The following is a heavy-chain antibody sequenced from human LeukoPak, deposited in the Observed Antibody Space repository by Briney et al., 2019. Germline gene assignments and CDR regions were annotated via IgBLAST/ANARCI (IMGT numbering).Heavy chain of an antibody. CDR3: ARDRYCSGGSCYGDAFDI. D-gene: IGHD2-15*01. J-gene: IGHJ3*02. Sequence: PSETLSLTCTVSGASMRSYYWSWIRQPPGKGLEWIGYIYHDGSTTYNPSLKSRVTISVDTSKNQFSLKLTPVTAADTAVYYCARDRYCSGGSCYGDAFDIWGQGTMVTVSS. V-gene: IGHV4-59*01. CDR2: IYHDGST. CDR1: GASMRSYY.